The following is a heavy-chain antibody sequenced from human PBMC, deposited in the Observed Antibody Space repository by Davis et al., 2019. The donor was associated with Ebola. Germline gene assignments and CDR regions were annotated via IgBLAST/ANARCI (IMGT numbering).Heavy chain of an antibody. D-gene: IGHD2-15*01. CDR2: ISGSGGST. Sequence: GGSLRLSCAASGFTFSSYAMSWVRQAPGKGLEWVSAISGSGGSTYYADSVKGRFTISRDNSKNTLYLQMNSLRAEDTAVYYCASGQCGGSCYSPYYYYGMDVWGKGTTVTVSS. V-gene: IGHV3-23*01. CDR1: GFTFSSYA. CDR3: ASGQCGGSCYSPYYYYGMDV. J-gene: IGHJ6*04.